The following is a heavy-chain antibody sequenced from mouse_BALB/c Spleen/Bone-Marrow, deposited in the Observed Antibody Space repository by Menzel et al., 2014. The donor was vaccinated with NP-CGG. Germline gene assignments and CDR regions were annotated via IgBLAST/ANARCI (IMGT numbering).Heavy chain of an antibody. Sequence: QGQLKESGAELMKPGASVKISCRATGYTFSSYWIEWVKQRPGHGLEWIGEILPGRGSTKYNEKVKGKATFNSDTSSNTAYMQLSSLTSEDSAVYYCARWDTTAMDYWGQGTSVTVSS. CDR2: ILPGRGST. CDR1: GYTFSSYW. J-gene: IGHJ4*01. CDR3: ARWDTTAMDY. V-gene: IGHV1-9*01. D-gene: IGHD1-1*01.